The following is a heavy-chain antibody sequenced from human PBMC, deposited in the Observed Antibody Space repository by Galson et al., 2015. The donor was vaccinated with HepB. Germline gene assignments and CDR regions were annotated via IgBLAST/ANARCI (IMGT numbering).Heavy chain of an antibody. J-gene: IGHJ4*02. Sequence: SLRLSCATSGFSFNSYDMHWVRQAPGKGLEWVAVISYHGGNKYYADSVKGQFTISRDNSKNTLNLQMNSLRTGDTAIYYCAKATLAYSGSYYPFDYWGQGTLVTVSS. CDR3: AKATLAYSGSYYPFDY. CDR1: GFSFNSYD. CDR2: ISYHGGNK. D-gene: IGHD1-26*01. V-gene: IGHV3-30*18.